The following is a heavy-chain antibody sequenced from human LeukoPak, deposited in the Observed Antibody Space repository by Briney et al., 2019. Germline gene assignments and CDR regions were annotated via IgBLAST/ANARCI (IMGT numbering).Heavy chain of an antibody. CDR3: ARGRSSGWYKSGYYYMDV. V-gene: IGHV1-8*02. CDR2: MNPNSGNT. D-gene: IGHD6-19*01. J-gene: IGHJ6*03. Sequence: ASVKVSCNASGYTFTSYDINWVRQATGQGLEWMGWMNPNSGNTGYAQKFQGKVTMTRNTSISTAYMELSSLRSEDTAVYYCARGRSSGWYKSGYYYMDVWGKGTTVTVSS. CDR1: GYTFTSYD.